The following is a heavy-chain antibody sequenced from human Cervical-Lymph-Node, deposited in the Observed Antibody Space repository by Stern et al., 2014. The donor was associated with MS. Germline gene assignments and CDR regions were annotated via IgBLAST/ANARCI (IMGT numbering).Heavy chain of an antibody. CDR2: ISASGSLT. D-gene: IGHD3-3*02. V-gene: IGHV3-23*04. CDR3: AKSIRRDYYYFDY. CDR1: GFPFSDYA. Sequence: VQLVESGGGLVQPGGSLRLSCAASGFPFSDYAMTWVRQAPGKGLEWVSAISASGSLTYYADFVKGRVTISRDNSKNTLYLQMNSLRAEDTAVYYCAKSIRRDYYYFDYWGQGTLITVSS. J-gene: IGHJ4*02.